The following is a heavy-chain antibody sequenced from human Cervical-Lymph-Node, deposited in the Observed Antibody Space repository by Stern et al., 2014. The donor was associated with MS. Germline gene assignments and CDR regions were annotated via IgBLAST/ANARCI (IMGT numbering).Heavy chain of an antibody. Sequence: QITLKESGPALVKPTQTLTLTCTFSGFSLSTSGMRVNWIRQPPGKALEWLARIDWDDDKFYSTSLKTRLTISKDTSKNQVVLTMTNMDPVDTATYYCARTTYCSGGSCYPDYWGQETLVTVSS. D-gene: IGHD2-15*01. V-gene: IGHV2-70*04. CDR2: IDWDDDK. CDR3: ARTTYCSGGSCYPDY. J-gene: IGHJ4*02. CDR1: GFSLSTSGMR.